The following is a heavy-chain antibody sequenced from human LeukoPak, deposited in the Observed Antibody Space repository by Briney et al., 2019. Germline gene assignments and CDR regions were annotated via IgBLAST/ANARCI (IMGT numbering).Heavy chain of an antibody. CDR1: GGSISSGGYS. CDR2: IYHSGST. V-gene: IGHV4-30-2*01. Sequence: PSETLSLTCAVSGGSISSGGYSWSWIRQPPGKGLEWIGYIYHSGSTYYNPSLKSRVTISVDRSKNQFSLKLSSVTAADTAVYYCARAHGVPGPFDPWGQGTLVTVSS. D-gene: IGHD3-16*01. J-gene: IGHJ5*02. CDR3: ARAHGVPGPFDP.